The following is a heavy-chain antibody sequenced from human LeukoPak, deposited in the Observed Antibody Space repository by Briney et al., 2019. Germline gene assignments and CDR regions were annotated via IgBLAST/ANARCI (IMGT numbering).Heavy chain of an antibody. D-gene: IGHD3-22*01. CDR1: GYTFTGYY. J-gene: IGHJ1*01. CDR2: INPNSGGT. CDR3: ARDSYYDSSGYYSSEYFQH. Sequence: ASVKVSCKASGYTFTGYYMHWVRQAPGQGLEWMGGINPNSGGTHYAQKFPGRVTMTRDTSISTAYMELSRLRSDDTAVYYCARDSYYDSSGYYSSEYFQHWGQGTLVTVSS. V-gene: IGHV1-2*02.